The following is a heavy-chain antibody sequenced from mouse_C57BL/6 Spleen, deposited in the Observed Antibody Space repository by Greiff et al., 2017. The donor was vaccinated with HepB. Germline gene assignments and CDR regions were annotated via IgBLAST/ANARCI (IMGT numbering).Heavy chain of an antibody. Sequence: VQLQQSGPELVKPGASVKISCKASGYAFSSSWMNWVKQRPGKGLEWIGRIYPGDGDTNYNGKFKGKATLTADKSSSTAYMQLSSLTAEDSAVYFCARGGIYYGYDEGYWYFDVWGTGTTVTVSS. CDR3: ARGGIYYGYDEGYWYFDV. V-gene: IGHV1-82*01. CDR2: IYPGDGDT. D-gene: IGHD2-2*01. CDR1: GYAFSSSW. J-gene: IGHJ1*03.